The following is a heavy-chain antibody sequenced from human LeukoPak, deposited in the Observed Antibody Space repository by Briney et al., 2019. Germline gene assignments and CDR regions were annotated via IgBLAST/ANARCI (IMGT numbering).Heavy chain of an antibody. V-gene: IGHV4-59*01. J-gene: IGHJ3*02. CDR1: GGSLSSYY. CDR2: IFYSGST. Sequence: LETLSLTCTVSGGSLSSYYWSWVRQPPGKGLEWIGYIFYSGSTNYNPSLKSRVTISVDTSKNQFSLKLSSVTAADTAVYYCARDQNRAFDIWGQGTMVTVSS. CDR3: ARDQNRAFDI.